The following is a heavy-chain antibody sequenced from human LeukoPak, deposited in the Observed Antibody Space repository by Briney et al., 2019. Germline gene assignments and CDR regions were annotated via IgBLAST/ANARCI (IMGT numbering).Heavy chain of an antibody. J-gene: IGHJ5*02. V-gene: IGHV3-21*01. Sequence: PGGSLRLSCAASGFTFSSYAMSWVRQAPGKGLEWVSSISSSSSYIYYADSVKGRFTISRDNAKNSLYLQMNSLRAEDTAVYYCARVRTLNWFDPWGQGTLVTVSS. CDR2: ISSSSSYI. CDR3: ARVRTLNWFDP. CDR1: GFTFSSYA.